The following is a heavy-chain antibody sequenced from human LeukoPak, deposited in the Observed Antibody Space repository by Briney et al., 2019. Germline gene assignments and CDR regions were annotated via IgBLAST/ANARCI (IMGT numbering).Heavy chain of an antibody. CDR3: ARGVYGRFDS. D-gene: IGHD2/OR15-2a*01. V-gene: IGHV3-7*01. CDR1: GFTFSNCW. CDR2: IKGDGSEK. Sequence: GGSLRLSCAASGFTFSNCWMSWVRQAPGKGLEWVASIKGDGSEKYYVDSVKGRFTISWDNAKNSVYLQMNRLRAEDTAVYYCARGVYGRFDSWGQGTLVTVSS. J-gene: IGHJ5*01.